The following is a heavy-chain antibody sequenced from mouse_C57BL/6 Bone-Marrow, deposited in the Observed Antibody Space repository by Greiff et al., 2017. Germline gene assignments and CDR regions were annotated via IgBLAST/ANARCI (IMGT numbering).Heavy chain of an antibody. CDR1: GYTFTSYW. CDR3: AISFYYDYPAWFAY. J-gene: IGHJ3*01. CDR2: IHPSDSDT. D-gene: IGHD2-4*01. Sequence: QVHVKQPGAELVKPGASVKVSCKASGYTFTSYWMHWVKQRPGQGLEWIGRIHPSDSDTNYNQKFKGKATLTVDKSSSTAYMQLSSLTSEDSAVYYCAISFYYDYPAWFAYWGQGTLVTVSA. V-gene: IGHV1-74*01.